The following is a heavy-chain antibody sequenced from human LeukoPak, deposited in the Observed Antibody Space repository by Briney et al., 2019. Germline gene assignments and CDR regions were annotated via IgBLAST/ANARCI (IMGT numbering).Heavy chain of an antibody. CDR1: GGSISSYY. CDR2: IYYSGST. J-gene: IGHJ3*02. D-gene: IGHD5-24*01. CDR3: ARDDGYMGAFDI. Sequence: SETLSLTCTVSGGSISSYYWSWIRQPPGKGLEWIGYIYYSGSTNYNPSLKSRVTISVDTSKNQFSLKLSSVTAADTAVYYCARDDGYMGAFDIWGQGTMVTVSS. V-gene: IGHV4-59*01.